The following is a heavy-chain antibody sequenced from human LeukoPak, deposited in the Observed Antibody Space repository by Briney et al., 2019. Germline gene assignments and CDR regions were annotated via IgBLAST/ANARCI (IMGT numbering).Heavy chain of an antibody. Sequence: ASVKFSCKASGFRFTSYDINWVRQASGQGFEWMGWMNPNNGNTGYAQKFQGRVTMTRDTSISTAYMELRDLTSEDTAVYYCVKDRAGHWTFDYWGQGTLVTVTS. D-gene: IGHD1-1*01. J-gene: IGHJ4*02. CDR1: GFRFTSYD. CDR2: MNPNNGNT. CDR3: VKDRAGHWTFDY. V-gene: IGHV1-8*01.